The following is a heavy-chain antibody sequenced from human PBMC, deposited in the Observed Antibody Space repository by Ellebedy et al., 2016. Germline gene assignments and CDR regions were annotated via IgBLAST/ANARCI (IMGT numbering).Heavy chain of an antibody. CDR1: GYTFTSYG. CDR3: AREVCGGDCYMRMDY. D-gene: IGHD2-21*01. J-gene: IGHJ4*02. V-gene: IGHV1-18*01. CDR2: ISAYNGNT. Sequence: ASVKVSXKASGYTFTSYGISWVRQAPGQGLEWMGWISAYNGNTNYAQKLQGRVTMTTDTSTSTAYMELRSLRSDDTAVYYCAREVCGGDCYMRMDYWGQGTLVTVSS.